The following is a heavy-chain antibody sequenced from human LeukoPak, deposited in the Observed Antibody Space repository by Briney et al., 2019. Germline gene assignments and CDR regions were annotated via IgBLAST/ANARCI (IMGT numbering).Heavy chain of an antibody. CDR1: GYTFTGYY. CDR3: ATINYFHSSGYYGAIDM. Sequence: ASVKLSCKASGYTFTGYYMHWVRQAPGQGLEWMGWINPNRGGTTYAQTFHGRGTMTRDTSINTAYTELGRLRSDDAAVYYCATINYFHSSGYYGAIDMWGQGTMVTVSS. CDR2: INPNRGGT. D-gene: IGHD3-22*01. J-gene: IGHJ3*02. V-gene: IGHV1-2*02.